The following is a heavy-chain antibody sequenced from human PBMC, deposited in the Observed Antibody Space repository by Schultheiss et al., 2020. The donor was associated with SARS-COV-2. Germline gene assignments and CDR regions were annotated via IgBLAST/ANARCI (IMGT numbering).Heavy chain of an antibody. J-gene: IGHJ5*02. CDR1: GFTFSYYY. CDR3: AKAPSIGWDWFDP. Sequence: GGSLRLSCAASGFTFSYYYMSGVRQAPGKGLEWVSAISGSGGSTYYADSVKGRFTISRDNSKNTLYLQMNSLRAEDTAVYYCAKAPSIGWDWFDPWGQGTLVTVSS. V-gene: IGHV3-23*01. CDR2: ISGSGGST. D-gene: IGHD6-19*01.